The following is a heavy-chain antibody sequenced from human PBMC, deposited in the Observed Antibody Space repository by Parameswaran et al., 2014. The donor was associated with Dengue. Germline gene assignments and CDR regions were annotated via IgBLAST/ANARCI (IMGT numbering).Heavy chain of an antibody. Sequence: WVRQAPGQGLEWMGWINPNSGGTNYAQKFQGWVTMTRDTSISTAYMELRSLRSDDTAVYYCVRVLEDYYGSGSYLYTVWGQGTLVTVSS. CDR2: INPNSGGT. CDR3: VRVLEDYYGSGSYLYTV. J-gene: IGHJ4*02. D-gene: IGHD3-10*01. V-gene: IGHV1-2*04.